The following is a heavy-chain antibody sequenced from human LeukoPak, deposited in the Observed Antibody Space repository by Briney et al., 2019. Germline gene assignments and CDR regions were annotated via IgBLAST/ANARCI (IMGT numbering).Heavy chain of an antibody. CDR3: ARAYYYDSSGYYFDY. CDR1: GYTFTGYY. J-gene: IGHJ4*02. CDR2: INPNSGGT. Sequence: ASVKVSCKASGYTFTGYYMHWVRQAPGQGLEWMGWINPNSGGTNYAQKFQGRVTMTGDTSISTAYMELSRLRSDDTAVYYCARAYYYDSSGYYFDYRGQGTLVTVSS. D-gene: IGHD3-22*01. V-gene: IGHV1-2*02.